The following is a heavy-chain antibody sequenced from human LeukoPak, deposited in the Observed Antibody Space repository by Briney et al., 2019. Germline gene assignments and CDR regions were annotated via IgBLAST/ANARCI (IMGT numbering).Heavy chain of an antibody. J-gene: IGHJ3*02. CDR3: AKPDYDYVWGSYFSAFDI. V-gene: IGHV3-23*01. Sequence: HPGGSLRLSCAASGITFSSYAMSWVRQGPGKGLEWVSAISDSGGKTYYADSAKGRFTISRDNSKNTLYLQMNSLRAEDTAVYYCAKPDYDYVWGSYFSAFDIWGQGTMVTVSS. CDR1: GITFSSYA. CDR2: ISDSGGKT. D-gene: IGHD3-16*01.